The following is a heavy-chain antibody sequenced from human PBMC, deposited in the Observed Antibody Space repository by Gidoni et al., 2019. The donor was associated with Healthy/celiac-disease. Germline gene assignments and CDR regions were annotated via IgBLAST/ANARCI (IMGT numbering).Heavy chain of an antibody. D-gene: IGHD6-13*01. CDR2: ISGSSGST. Sequence: EVQLVESGGGLVQPGGSLTLSCAASGFAFSSEAMRWVRQAPGKGLEGVSAISGSSGSTYYADSVKGRFTISRDNSKNTLYLQMNSLRAEDTAVYYCAKDRQQQLVRMGVVDYWGQGTLVTVSS. CDR3: AKDRQQQLVRMGVVDY. J-gene: IGHJ4*02. V-gene: IGHV3-23*04. CDR1: GFAFSSEA.